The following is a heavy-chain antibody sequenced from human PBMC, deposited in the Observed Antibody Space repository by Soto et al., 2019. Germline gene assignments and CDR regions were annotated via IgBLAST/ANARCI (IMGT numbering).Heavy chain of an antibody. J-gene: IGHJ4*02. Sequence: QITLKESGPALVKPTQTLTLTCTFSGFSLSTSGVGVGWIRQPPGEALEWLALIYWDDYKHFSPSLESRLTIPKDPSKNQGVLTMTNLDPVDTATYYCVHKGGGDRILDYWGQGTLVTVSS. V-gene: IGHV2-5*02. CDR1: GFSLSTSGVG. CDR2: IYWDDYK. D-gene: IGHD3-16*01. CDR3: VHKGGGDRILDY.